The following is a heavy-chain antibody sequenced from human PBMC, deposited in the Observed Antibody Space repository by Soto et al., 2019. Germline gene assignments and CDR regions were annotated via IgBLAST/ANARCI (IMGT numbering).Heavy chain of an antibody. D-gene: IGHD3-3*01. CDR2: IKSKTDGGTT. CDR3: TSSLRFLEWLLWPDTYYFDY. J-gene: IGHJ4*02. Sequence: GGSLRLSCAASGFTFSNAWMSWVRQAPGKGLEWVGRIKSKTDGGTTDYAAPVKGRFTISRDDSKNTLYLQMNSLKTEDTAVYYCTSSLRFLEWLLWPDTYYFDYWGQGTLVTVSS. V-gene: IGHV3-15*01. CDR1: GFTFSNAW.